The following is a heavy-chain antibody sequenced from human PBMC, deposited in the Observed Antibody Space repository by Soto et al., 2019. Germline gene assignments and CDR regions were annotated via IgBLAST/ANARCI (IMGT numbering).Heavy chain of an antibody. J-gene: IGHJ5*02. CDR3: ARDRGAVPPPGWFDP. CDR1: GGTFSSYA. V-gene: IGHV1-69*01. CDR2: IIPIFGTT. Sequence: QVQLVQSGAEVKKPGSSVKVSCKASGGTFSSYAISWVRQAPGQGLEWMGGIIPIFGTTNYAQKFQGRVTITADESTSTAYMELSSPRSEDTAVYYCARDRGAVPPPGWFDPWGQGTLVTVSS. D-gene: IGHD6-19*01.